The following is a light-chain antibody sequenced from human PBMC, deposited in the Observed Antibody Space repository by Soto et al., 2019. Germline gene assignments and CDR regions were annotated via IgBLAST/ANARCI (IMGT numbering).Light chain of an antibody. CDR3: QQFGGSHWT. CDR1: QTFNSIY. V-gene: IGKV3-20*01. CDR2: GAS. J-gene: IGKJ1*01. Sequence: EIVLTQSPGTLSLSPGERATLSCRASQTFNSIYLAWYQQKPGQPPRLLIYGASNRATGIPDRFSGSGSGTDFTLTITGLEPEDFAVYYCQQFGGSHWTFGQGTKVESK.